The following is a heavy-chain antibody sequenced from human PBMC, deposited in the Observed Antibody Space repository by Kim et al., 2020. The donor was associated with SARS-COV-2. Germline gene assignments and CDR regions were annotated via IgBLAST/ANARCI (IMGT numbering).Heavy chain of an antibody. CDR3: ARRNWAGLYSWFDP. D-gene: IGHD7-27*01. Sequence: PGKGLEWIGYIYYSGSTYYNPSLKSRVFISLDTSKNQFSLKLNSVTAADTAVYYGARRNWAGLYSWFDPWGQGTLVTVSS. V-gene: IGHV4-31*02. J-gene: IGHJ5*02. CDR2: IYYSGST.